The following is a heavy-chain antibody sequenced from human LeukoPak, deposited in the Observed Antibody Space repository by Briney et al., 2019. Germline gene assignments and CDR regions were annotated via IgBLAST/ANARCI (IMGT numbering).Heavy chain of an antibody. CDR1: GYTFTSYG. Sequence: GASVKVSCKASGYTFTSYGISWVRQAPGQGLEWMGGIIPIFGTANYAQKFQGRVTITTDESTSTAYMELSSLRSEDTAVYYCARGSYGSGPFDYWGQGTLVTVSS. D-gene: IGHD3-10*01. CDR2: IIPIFGTA. V-gene: IGHV1-69*05. J-gene: IGHJ4*02. CDR3: ARGSYGSGPFDY.